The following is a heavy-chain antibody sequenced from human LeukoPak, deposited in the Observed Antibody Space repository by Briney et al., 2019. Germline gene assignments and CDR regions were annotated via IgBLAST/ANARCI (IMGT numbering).Heavy chain of an antibody. Sequence: GGSLRLSCAASGFTFSSFAMTWVRQAPGKGLEWVSSISSSSSYIYYADSVKGRFTISRDNAKNSLYLQMNSLRAEDTAVYYCARSLKTYYYDSSGYCADYWGQGTLVTVSS. J-gene: IGHJ4*02. V-gene: IGHV3-21*01. CDR3: ARSLKTYYYDSSGYCADY. CDR2: ISSSSSYI. CDR1: GFTFSSFA. D-gene: IGHD3-22*01.